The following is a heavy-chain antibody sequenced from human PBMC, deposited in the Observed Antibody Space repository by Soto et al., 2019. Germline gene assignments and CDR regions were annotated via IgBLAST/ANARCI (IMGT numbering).Heavy chain of an antibody. J-gene: IGHJ6*02. CDR3: ARSSSRWYRVNYYYSGMDV. D-gene: IGHD6-13*01. Sequence: SETLSLTCTVSGGSISSYYWSWIRQPAGKGLEGIGRIYTSGSTNYNPSLKSRVTMSVDTSKNQFSLKLSSVTAADTAVYYCARSSSRWYRVNYYYSGMDVWGQGTTVTVSS. CDR2: IYTSGST. V-gene: IGHV4-4*07. CDR1: GGSISSYY.